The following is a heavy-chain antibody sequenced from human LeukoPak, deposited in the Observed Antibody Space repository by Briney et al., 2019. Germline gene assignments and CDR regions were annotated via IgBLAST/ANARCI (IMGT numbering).Heavy chain of an antibody. CDR1: GFTFSTYA. J-gene: IGHJ5*02. D-gene: IGHD3-22*01. Sequence: GGSLRLSCGASGFTFSTYAMHWVRQTPDKGLEWVAFISSGGTSENYADSVKGRLTISRDNSKNTLYLRMNNLTPEDTAVYYCAKGYGSSASYGNWFGPWGQGTLVTVSS. CDR3: AKGYGSSASYGNWFGP. V-gene: IGHV3-30*18. CDR2: ISSGGTSE.